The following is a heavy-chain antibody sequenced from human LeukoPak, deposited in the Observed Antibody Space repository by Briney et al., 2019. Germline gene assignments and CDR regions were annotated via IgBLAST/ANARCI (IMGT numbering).Heavy chain of an antibody. J-gene: IGHJ4*02. CDR1: GFTFDDYA. Sequence: GGSLRLSCAASGFTFDDYAMHWVRRAPGKGLEWDSGISWNSGSIGYADSVKGRFTISRDNAKNSLYLQMNSLRAEDTALYYCAKASSGNILPFDYWGQGTLVTVSS. D-gene: IGHD1-26*01. CDR3: AKASSGNILPFDY. CDR2: ISWNSGSI. V-gene: IGHV3-9*01.